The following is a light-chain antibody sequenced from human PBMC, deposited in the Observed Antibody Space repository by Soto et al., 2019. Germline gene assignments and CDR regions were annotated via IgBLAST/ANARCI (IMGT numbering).Light chain of an antibody. CDR3: SSYTSSSNLV. CDR1: SSDVGGYNY. CDR2: DVS. V-gene: IGLV2-14*03. Sequence: QSVLTQPASVSGSPGQSITISCAGTSSDVGGYNYISWYQHHPGKAPKLMIYDVSNRPSGVSNRLSGSKSGNTASLTISGLQAEDEADYYCSSYTSSSNLVFGGGTKVTV. J-gene: IGLJ2*01.